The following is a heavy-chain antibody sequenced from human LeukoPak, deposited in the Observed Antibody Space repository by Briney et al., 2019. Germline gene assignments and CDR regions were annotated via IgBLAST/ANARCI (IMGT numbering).Heavy chain of an antibody. D-gene: IGHD4-23*01. J-gene: IGHJ3*02. CDR2: INPNSGGT. CDR3: ARVITVEDDAFDI. CDR1: GYTFTGYY. V-gene: IGHV1-2*02. Sequence: ASVKVSCKASGYTFTGYYMHWVRQAPGQGLEWMGWINPNSGGTNYAQNFQGRVTMTRDTSINTVYMELSGLQSDDTAVYYCARVITVEDDAFDIWGQGTMVTVSS.